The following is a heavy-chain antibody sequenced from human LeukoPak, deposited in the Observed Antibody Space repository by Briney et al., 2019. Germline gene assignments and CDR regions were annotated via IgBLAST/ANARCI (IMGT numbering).Heavy chain of an antibody. D-gene: IGHD1-14*01. CDR3: ARHESNNPLGV. V-gene: IGHV5-51*01. Sequence: HGESLQISCQRSGYTFTSYWIAWVRQVPGKALERMGIIYPGDSDTRYSPSFQGQVTISADKSISTAYLQWSSLKASDTAMYYRARHESNNPLGVWGHGTTVTVSS. CDR1: GYTFTSYW. J-gene: IGHJ6*02. CDR2: IYPGDSDT.